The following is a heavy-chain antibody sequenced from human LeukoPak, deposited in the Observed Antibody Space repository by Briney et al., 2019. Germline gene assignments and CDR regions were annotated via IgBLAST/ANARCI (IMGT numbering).Heavy chain of an antibody. CDR2: VYYTGST. V-gene: IGHV4-30-4*08. D-gene: IGHD1-26*01. CDR1: GDSFSSVDYY. J-gene: IGHJ4*02. Sequence: SQTLSLTCTVSGDSFSSVDYYWGWIRQSPGKGLEWIGYVYYTGSTYYNPPLKSRLTISVDTSKNQFSLRLHSVTAADTAVYYCARERGSYYYFDYWGQGTLVTVSS. CDR3: ARERGSYYYFDY.